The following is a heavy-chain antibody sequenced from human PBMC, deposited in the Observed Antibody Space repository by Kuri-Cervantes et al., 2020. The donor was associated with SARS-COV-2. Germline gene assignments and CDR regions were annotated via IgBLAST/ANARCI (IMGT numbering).Heavy chain of an antibody. V-gene: IGHV3-21*01. CDR2: ISSSSSYI. CDR1: GFTFSSYS. D-gene: IGHD2-2*01. Sequence: ETLSLTCAASGFTFSSYSMNWVRQAPGKGLEWVSSISSSSSYIYYADSVKRRFTISRDNAKNSLYLQMNSLRAEDTAVYYCARDIVVVPAARHYYYGMDVWGKGTTVTVSS. J-gene: IGHJ6*04. CDR3: ARDIVVVPAARHYYYGMDV.